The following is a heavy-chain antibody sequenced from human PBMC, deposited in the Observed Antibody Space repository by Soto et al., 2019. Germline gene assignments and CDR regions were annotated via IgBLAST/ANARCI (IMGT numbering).Heavy chain of an antibody. D-gene: IGHD3-10*01. V-gene: IGHV4-34*01. J-gene: IGHJ6*03. Sequence: SETLSLTCAVYGGSFSGYYWSWIRQPPGKGLEWIGEINHSGSTNYNPSLKSRVTISVDTSKNQFSLKLSSVTAADTAVYYCARCRTRYGSGCYYKASSPHYMDVWGKGTTVTVSS. CDR1: GGSFSGYY. CDR2: INHSGST. CDR3: ARCRTRYGSGCYYKASSPHYMDV.